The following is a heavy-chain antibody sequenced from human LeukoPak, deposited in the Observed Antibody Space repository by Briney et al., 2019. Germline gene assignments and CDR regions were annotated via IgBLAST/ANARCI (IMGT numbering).Heavy chain of an antibody. CDR3: ARGRLGATY. CDR1: GGSVSRGSYY. CDR2: IHHSGTT. V-gene: IGHV4-61*01. D-gene: IGHD1-26*01. Sequence: PSETLSLTCTVSGGSVSRGSYYWSWTRQPPGKGLEWIGYIHHSGTTNYSPSLKSRVTISVDMSKNQFFLNLTSVPAADTAVYYCARGRLGATYWGQGTLVTVSS. J-gene: IGHJ4*02.